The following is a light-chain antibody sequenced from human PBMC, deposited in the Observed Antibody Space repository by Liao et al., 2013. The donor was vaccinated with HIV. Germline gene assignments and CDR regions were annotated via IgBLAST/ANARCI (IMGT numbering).Light chain of an antibody. J-gene: IGLJ1*01. CDR1: NLGKTT. CDR3: QVWDSSSDHYF. CDR2: YDS. V-gene: IGLV3-21*04. Sequence: SYELTQPPSVSVAPGQTATISCGGDNLGKTTVHWYQQKPGHAPVLIIFYDSVRPSGIPERFSGSNSANTATLTISRVEAGDEADYYCQVWDSSSDHYFFGTGTKVTVL.